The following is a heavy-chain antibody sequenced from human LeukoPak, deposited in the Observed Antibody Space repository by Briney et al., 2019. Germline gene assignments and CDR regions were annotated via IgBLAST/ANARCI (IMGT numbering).Heavy chain of an antibody. CDR1: GYTFTDYY. CDR2: INPDDGDT. Sequence: ASVKVPCKASGYTFTDYYMHWVRQAPGQGFEWMGWINPDDGDTNYAQKFQGRVTMTRDTSISTAHMEVSRLRSDDTAVYYCARANFLYCSSSTCLFDYWGQGTLVTVSS. V-gene: IGHV1-2*02. CDR3: ARANFLYCSSSTCLFDY. D-gene: IGHD2-2*01. J-gene: IGHJ4*02.